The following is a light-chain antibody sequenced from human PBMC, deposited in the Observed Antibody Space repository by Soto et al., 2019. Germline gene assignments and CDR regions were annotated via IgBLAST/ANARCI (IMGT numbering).Light chain of an antibody. CDR2: DVS. CDR1: SSDVGGYNY. J-gene: IGLJ1*01. V-gene: IGLV2-14*01. Sequence: QSALTQPASVSGSPGQSITISCTGTSSDVGGYNYVSWYQQHPGKAPKIMIYDVSNRPSGVSNRFSGSKSGNTASLTISGLQAEDEADYYCSSYTSSSLLYVFGTGTKVTVL. CDR3: SSYTSSSLLYV.